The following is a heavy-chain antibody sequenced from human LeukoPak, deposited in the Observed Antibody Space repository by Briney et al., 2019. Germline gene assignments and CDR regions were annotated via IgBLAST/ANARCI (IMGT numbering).Heavy chain of an antibody. J-gene: IGHJ1*01. CDR1: GYTFTSYG. V-gene: IGHV1-18*01. CDR3: ARDPVIAVAGNHPDTEYFQH. D-gene: IGHD6-19*01. Sequence: ASVKVSCKASGYTFTSYGISWVRQAPGQGLEWMGWISAYNGNTNYAQKLQGRVTMTTDTSTSTAYMELRSLRSDDTAVYYCARDPVIAVAGNHPDTEYFQHWGQGTLVTVSS. CDR2: ISAYNGNT.